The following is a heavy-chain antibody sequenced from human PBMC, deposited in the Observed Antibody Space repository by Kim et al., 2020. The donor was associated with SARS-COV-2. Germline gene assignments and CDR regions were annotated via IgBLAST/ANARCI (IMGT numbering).Heavy chain of an antibody. CDR1: GYTFTGYY. CDR3: ARERGIAARPGYYYGMDV. V-gene: IGHV1-2*06. CDR2: INPNSGGT. Sequence: ASVKVSCKASGYTFTGYYMHWVRQAPGQGLEWMGRINPNSGGTNYAQKFQGRVTMTRDTSISTAYMELSRLRSDDTAVYYCARERGIAARPGYYYGMDVWGQGTTVTVSS. J-gene: IGHJ6*02. D-gene: IGHD6-6*01.